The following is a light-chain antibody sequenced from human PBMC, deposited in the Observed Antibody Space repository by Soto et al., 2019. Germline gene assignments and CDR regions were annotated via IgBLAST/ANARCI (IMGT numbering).Light chain of an antibody. CDR3: QHYVTWPLA. CDR2: DTS. Sequence: EIVLIQSPATLSLSPGERATLSCRASQSVSSSLAWYQQNPGQTPRLLIYDTSTRATGVPGRFIGSRSGTEFTLTITSLQSEDFAIYYCQHYVTWPLAFGGGTRVENK. J-gene: IGKJ4*01. CDR1: QSVSSS. V-gene: IGKV3-15*01.